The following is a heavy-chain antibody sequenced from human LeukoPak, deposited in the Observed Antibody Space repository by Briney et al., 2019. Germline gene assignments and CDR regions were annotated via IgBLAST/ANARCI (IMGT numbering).Heavy chain of an antibody. Sequence: ASVKVSCKASRVTFSSYAISWVRQAPGQGLEWMGGIIPIFGTANYAQKFQGRVTITADESTSTAYMELSSLRSEDTAVYYCARDGGDYPRAFDIWGQGTMVTV. CDR3: ARDGGDYPRAFDI. V-gene: IGHV1-69*13. D-gene: IGHD4-17*01. J-gene: IGHJ3*02. CDR2: IIPIFGTA. CDR1: RVTFSSYA.